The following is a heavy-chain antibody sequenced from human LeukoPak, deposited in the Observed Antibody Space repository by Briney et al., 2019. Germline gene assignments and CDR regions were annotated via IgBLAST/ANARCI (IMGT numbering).Heavy chain of an antibody. CDR1: GFTFSSYA. CDR2: ISGSGGST. Sequence: GGSLRLSCAASGFTFSSYAMSWVRQAPGKGLEWVSAISGSGGSTYYADSVKGRFTISRDNSKSTLYLQMNSLRAEDTAVYYCANLNPRGCYFDYWGQGTLVTVSS. J-gene: IGHJ4*02. D-gene: IGHD3-10*01. CDR3: ANLNPRGCYFDY. V-gene: IGHV3-23*01.